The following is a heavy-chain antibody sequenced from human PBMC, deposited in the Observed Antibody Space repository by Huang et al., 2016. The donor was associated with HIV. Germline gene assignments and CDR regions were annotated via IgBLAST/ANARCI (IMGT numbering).Heavy chain of an antibody. V-gene: IGHV1-24*01. CDR3: VTSRKTISGGRVGWFDP. D-gene: IGHD3-3*01. CDR1: GKSVSEVA. J-gene: IGHJ5*02. CDR2: FDAIEGGT. Sequence: QVQLVQFGAEVKTPGASVKVSCKVSGKSVSEVAMHWVGQAPGKGLEWMGGFDAIEGGTVYPKKFQGRVRRTEDTSTDKAYMELSGMRSDDTAVYYCVTSRKTISGGRVGWFDPWGQGTLVTVSS.